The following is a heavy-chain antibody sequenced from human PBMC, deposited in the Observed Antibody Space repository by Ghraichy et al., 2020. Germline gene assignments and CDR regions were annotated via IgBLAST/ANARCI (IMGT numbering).Heavy chain of an antibody. CDR2: IYYSGST. CDR1: GGSISSYY. Sequence: SQTLSLTCTVSGGSISSYYWSWIRQPPGKGLEWIGYIYYSGSTNYNPSLKSRVTISVDTSKNQFSLKLSSVTAADTAVYYCAREGCGGDCRGSTYYYYGMDVWGQGTTVTVSS. D-gene: IGHD2-21*02. CDR3: AREGCGGDCRGSTYYYYGMDV. V-gene: IGHV4-59*01. J-gene: IGHJ6*02.